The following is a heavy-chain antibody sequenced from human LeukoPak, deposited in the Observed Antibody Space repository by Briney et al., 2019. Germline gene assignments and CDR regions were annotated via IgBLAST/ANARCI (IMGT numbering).Heavy chain of an antibody. CDR3: ARHTLIAVATGWFDP. Sequence: PSETLSLTCTVSGGSISSSSYYWGWIRQPPGTGLEWLGSIYYSGSTYYNPSLKSRVTISVDTSKNQFSLKLSSVTAADTAVYYCARHTLIAVATGWFDPWGQGTLVTVSS. CDR2: IYYSGST. D-gene: IGHD6-19*01. V-gene: IGHV4-39*01. J-gene: IGHJ5*02. CDR1: GGSISSSSYY.